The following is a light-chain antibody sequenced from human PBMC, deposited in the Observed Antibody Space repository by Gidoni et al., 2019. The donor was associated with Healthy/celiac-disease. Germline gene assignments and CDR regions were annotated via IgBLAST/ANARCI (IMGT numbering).Light chain of an antibody. CDR3: QQFNSYLWT. V-gene: IGKV1-13*02. CDR1: QGISSA. J-gene: IGKJ1*01. CDR2: DAS. Sequence: AIQLNQSPSSLSASVGDRVTITCRASQGISSALAWYQQKPGKAPKLLIYDASSLESGVPSRFSGSGSGTDFTLTISSLQPEDFATYYCQQFNSYLWTFGQGTKVEIK.